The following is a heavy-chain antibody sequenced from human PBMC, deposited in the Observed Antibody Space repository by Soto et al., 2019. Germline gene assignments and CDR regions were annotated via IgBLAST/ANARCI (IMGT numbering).Heavy chain of an antibody. CDR1: GFTFSSYG. CDR2: ISYDGSNK. J-gene: IGHJ6*02. Sequence: QVQLVESGGGVVQPGGSLRLSCAASGFTFSSYGMHWVRQAPGKGLEWVAVISYDGSNKYYADSVKGRFTISRDNSKNSLYLQMNSLGDEDTAVYYCAKDLRQPLGYGMVVWGQGTTVTVSS. D-gene: IGHD6-13*01. V-gene: IGHV3-30*18. CDR3: AKDLRQPLGYGMVV.